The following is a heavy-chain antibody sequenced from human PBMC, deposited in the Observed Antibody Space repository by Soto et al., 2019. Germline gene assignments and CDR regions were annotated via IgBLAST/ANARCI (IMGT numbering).Heavy chain of an antibody. CDR3: ARDYYDSSGYPGY. Sequence: QVQLVQSGAEVKKPGSSVNVSCEASGGTFRSYGITWVRQAPGQGLEWMGGIIPIFGTTNYAQKFQGRVTITADESTNIAYMELSSLRSEDTAVYYCARDYYDSSGYPGYWGQGTLVTVSS. D-gene: IGHD3-22*01. V-gene: IGHV1-69*01. J-gene: IGHJ4*02. CDR2: IIPIFGTT. CDR1: GGTFRSYG.